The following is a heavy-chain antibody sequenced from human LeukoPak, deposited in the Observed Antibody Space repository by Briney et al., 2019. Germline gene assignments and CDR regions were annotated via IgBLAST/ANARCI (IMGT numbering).Heavy chain of an antibody. D-gene: IGHD3-22*01. CDR2: ISSSGTNI. Sequence: GGSLRLSCAASGITVSRYSFNWVRQAPGKGLEWVSYISSSGTNIYYADSVKGRFNISRDDAKNSLYLQMNSLRDEDTALYYCATYYFYDSSAYKAVQTWGQGTLVTVSS. CDR3: ATYYFYDSSAYKAVQT. V-gene: IGHV3-48*02. CDR1: GITVSRYS. J-gene: IGHJ4*01.